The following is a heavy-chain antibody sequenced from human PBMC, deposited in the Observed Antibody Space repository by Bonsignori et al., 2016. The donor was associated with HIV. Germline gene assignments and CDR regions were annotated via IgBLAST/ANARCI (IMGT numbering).Heavy chain of an antibody. Sequence: VRQAPGKGLEWVSYISSSSSTIYYADSVKGRFTISRDNAKNSLYLQMNSLRDEDTAVYYCARGGLRFLEWESLDAFDIWGQGTMVTVSS. CDR3: ARGGLRFLEWESLDAFDI. D-gene: IGHD3-3*01. CDR2: ISSSSSTI. J-gene: IGHJ3*02. V-gene: IGHV3-48*02.